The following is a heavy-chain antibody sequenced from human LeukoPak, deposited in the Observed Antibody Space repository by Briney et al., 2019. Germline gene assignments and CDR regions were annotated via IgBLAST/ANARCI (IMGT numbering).Heavy chain of an antibody. CDR1: GGSIRSSIYY. V-gene: IGHV4-39*01. D-gene: IGHD4-17*01. CDR3: ARQTTTADY. Sequence: SETLSRTCTVSGGSIRSSIYYWGWIRQPPGKGLEWIGSIYYSGSTYYNPSLKSRVTISVDTSKNQFSLKLSSVTAADTAVYYCARQTTTADYWGQGTLVTVSS. CDR2: IYYSGST. J-gene: IGHJ4*02.